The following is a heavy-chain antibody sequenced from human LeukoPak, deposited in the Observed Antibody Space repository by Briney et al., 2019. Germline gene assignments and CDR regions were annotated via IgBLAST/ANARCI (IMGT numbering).Heavy chain of an antibody. Sequence: PVESMKISCKGSGYSFTSYWIGWVRQMPGKGMEWMGIIYPGDSDTRYSPSFQGQVTISADKSISTAYLQWSSLKASDTAMYYCARPPSRDGYNLGYWGQGTLVTVSS. CDR3: ARPPSRDGYNLGY. V-gene: IGHV5-51*01. D-gene: IGHD5-24*01. J-gene: IGHJ4*02. CDR2: IYPGDSDT. CDR1: GYSFTSYW.